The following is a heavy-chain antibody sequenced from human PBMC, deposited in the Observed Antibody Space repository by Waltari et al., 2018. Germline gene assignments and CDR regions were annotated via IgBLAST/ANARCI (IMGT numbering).Heavy chain of an antibody. CDR1: GYAVNSGFY. J-gene: IGHJ4*02. D-gene: IGHD2-2*03. Sequence: QVQLLESGPGLVKSSETLSLTCDVSGYAVNSGFYWGWPRQAPGEGLAWVATVYHDGTTFYNPSLKSRLSVSMDTSKNQISLTLKSVTAADTAVYHCSRQVLGYCTSAACRRLESWGQGTLVTVSS. V-gene: IGHV4-38-2*01. CDR3: SRQVLGYCTSAACRRLES. CDR2: VYHDGTT.